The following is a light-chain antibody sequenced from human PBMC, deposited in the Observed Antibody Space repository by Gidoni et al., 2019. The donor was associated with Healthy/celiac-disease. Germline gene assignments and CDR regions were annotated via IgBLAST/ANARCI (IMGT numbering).Light chain of an antibody. CDR2: CNS. CDR3: QSYDSSLSVV. V-gene: IGLV1-40*01. Sequence: QSVLTPPPSVSGAPAQRVTISCTGRSSNIGAGYDVHWYQQLPGTAPKLLIYCNSNRPSGVPDRFSGSKSGTSASLAITGLQAEDEADYYCQSYDSSLSVVFGGGTKLTVL. CDR1: SSNIGAGYD. J-gene: IGLJ2*01.